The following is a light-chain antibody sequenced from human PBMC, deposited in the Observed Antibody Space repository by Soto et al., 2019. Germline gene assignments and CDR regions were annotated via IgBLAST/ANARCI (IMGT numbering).Light chain of an antibody. V-gene: IGKV3-20*01. Sequence: EIVLTQSPATLSLFPGERATLSCRASQSVSIYLAWYQQKPGQAPRLLLYDSSRRAPGVPHRFSGSGSGTDFTLTISSVEPDDFAVYYCQQYDVSPQTFGRGSRVEMK. CDR3: QQYDVSPQT. CDR2: DSS. J-gene: IGKJ1*01. CDR1: QSVSIY.